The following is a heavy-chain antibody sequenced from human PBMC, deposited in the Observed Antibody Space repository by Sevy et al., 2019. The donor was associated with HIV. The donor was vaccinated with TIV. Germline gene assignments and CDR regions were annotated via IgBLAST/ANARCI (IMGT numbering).Heavy chain of an antibody. Sequence: ASVKVSCKASGYTFTSYRVSWVRQAPGQGLEWMGWISAHNGDTHYAQTFQGRVTMTTDTPTSTAYMDLRSLRSDDTAVYYCARAYCSGGSCYSLAYWGQGTLVTVSS. J-gene: IGHJ4*02. CDR1: GYTFTSYR. V-gene: IGHV1-18*01. D-gene: IGHD2-15*01. CDR2: ISAHNGDT. CDR3: ARAYCSGGSCYSLAY.